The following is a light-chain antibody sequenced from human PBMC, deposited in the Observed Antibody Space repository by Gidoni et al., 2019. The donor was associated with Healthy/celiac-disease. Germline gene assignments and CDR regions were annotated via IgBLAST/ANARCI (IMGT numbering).Light chain of an antibody. Sequence: QPALTQPASVSGSPGQSITTSCTGTSSDVGGYNYVSWYQQHPGKAPKLMIYDVSNRPSGVSKRFSGSKSGNTASLTISGLQAEDEADYYCSSYTSSSTWVFGGGTKLTVL. CDR3: SSYTSSSTWV. CDR2: DVS. CDR1: SSDVGGYNY. J-gene: IGLJ3*02. V-gene: IGLV2-14*03.